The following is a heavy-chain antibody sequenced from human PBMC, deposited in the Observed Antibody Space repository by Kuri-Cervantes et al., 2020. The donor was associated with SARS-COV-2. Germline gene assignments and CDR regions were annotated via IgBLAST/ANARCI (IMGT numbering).Heavy chain of an antibody. Sequence: SETLSLTCAVYGGSSRGYYWSWIRQPPGKGLEWIGEINHSGSANYRPSLKSRVTISVDTSKNHFSLRLSSVTAADTGVYYCARASTTIYGVLIALFSSNAFGIWGQGTMVTVSS. CDR2: INHSGSA. CDR1: GGSSRGYY. J-gene: IGHJ3*02. D-gene: IGHD3-3*01. CDR3: ARASTTIYGVLIALFSSNAFGI. V-gene: IGHV4-34*01.